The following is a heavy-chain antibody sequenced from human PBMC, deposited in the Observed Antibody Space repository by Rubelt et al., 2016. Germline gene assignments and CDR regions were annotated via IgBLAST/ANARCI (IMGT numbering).Heavy chain of an antibody. D-gene: IGHD2-21*02. J-gene: IGHJ3*02. CDR3: AREVYCGGDCYSEDAFDI. V-gene: IGHV4-59*01. Sequence: GSTNYNPSLKSRVTISVDTSKNQFSLKLSSVTAADTDVYYCAREVYCGGDCYSEDAFDIWGQGTMVTVSS. CDR2: GST.